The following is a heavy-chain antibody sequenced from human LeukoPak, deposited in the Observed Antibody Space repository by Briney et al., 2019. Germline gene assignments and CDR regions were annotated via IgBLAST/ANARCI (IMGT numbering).Heavy chain of an antibody. Sequence: GASVKVSXTASGYTFTGYYMHWVRQAPGQGLEWMGWINPNSGGTNYAQKFQGRVTMTRDTSISTAYMELSRLRSDDTAVYYCARKYSSWLQLLPFDYWGQGTLVTVSS. V-gene: IGHV1-2*02. CDR2: INPNSGGT. J-gene: IGHJ4*02. D-gene: IGHD5-24*01. CDR3: ARKYSSWLQLLPFDY. CDR1: GYTFTGYY.